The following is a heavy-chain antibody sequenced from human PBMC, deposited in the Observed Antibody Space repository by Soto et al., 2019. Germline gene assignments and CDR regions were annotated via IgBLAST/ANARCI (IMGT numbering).Heavy chain of an antibody. CDR3: ARGRFGMDV. CDR2: IYRDGNT. CDR1: TSGFGGSNY. Sequence: GGSLRLSCAASTSGFGGSNYMTWVRQAPGKGLEWVSVIYRDGNTYYVDSVKGRFTISRDNSKNTLYLQMNSLRGEDTDVYYCARGRFGMDVWGQGTTVTVSS. J-gene: IGHJ6*02. V-gene: IGHV3-53*01.